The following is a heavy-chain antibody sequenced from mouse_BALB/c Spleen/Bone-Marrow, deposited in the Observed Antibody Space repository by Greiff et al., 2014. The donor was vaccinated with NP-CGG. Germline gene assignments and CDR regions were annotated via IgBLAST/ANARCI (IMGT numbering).Heavy chain of an antibody. Sequence: VKLVESGAELVRPGSSVKISCKASGYAFSTYWMTWVKQRPGQGLEWIGQIYPGDGDTKYNGKFKGKATLTADKSSSTAYMQLSSLTSEDSAVYFCAKVTTGFAYWGQGTLVTVPA. J-gene: IGHJ3*01. V-gene: IGHV1-80*01. D-gene: IGHD2-2*01. CDR2: IYPGDGDT. CDR3: AKVTTGFAY. CDR1: GYAFSTYW.